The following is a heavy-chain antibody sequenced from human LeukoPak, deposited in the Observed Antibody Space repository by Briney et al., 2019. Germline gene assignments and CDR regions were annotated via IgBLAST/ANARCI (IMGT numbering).Heavy chain of an antibody. CDR1: GYTLTNYD. CDR3: ARGRRVQYLYYFDY. CDR2: LNADSGKT. J-gene: IGHJ4*02. V-gene: IGHV1-8*03. D-gene: IGHD2-2*01. Sequence: ASVKVSCKASGYTLTNYDINWVRQAPGQGLEWMGWLNADSGKTGYAQNFQGRVTFTRNTSIGTAYLELSSLRSEDTAVYYCARGRRVQYLYYFDYWGQGTLVTASS.